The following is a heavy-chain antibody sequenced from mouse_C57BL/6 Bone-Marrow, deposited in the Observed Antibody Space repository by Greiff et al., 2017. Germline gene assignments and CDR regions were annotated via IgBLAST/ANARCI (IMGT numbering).Heavy chain of an antibody. CDR2: IDPSDSET. CDR1: GYTFTSYW. CDR3: ARHYEYGAWFAY. Sequence: QVQLQQPGAELVRPGSSVKLSCKASGYTFTSYWMHWVKQRPIQGLEWIGNIDPSDSETHYNQKFKDKATLTVDKSSSTAYMQLSSLTSEDSAVYYCARHYEYGAWFAYWGQGTLVTVSA. D-gene: IGHD2-4*01. J-gene: IGHJ3*01. V-gene: IGHV1-52*01.